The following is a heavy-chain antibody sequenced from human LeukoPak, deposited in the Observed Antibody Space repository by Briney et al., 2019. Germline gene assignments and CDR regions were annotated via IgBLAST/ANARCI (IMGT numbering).Heavy chain of an antibody. Sequence: GASVKVSCKASGYTFTGYYMHWVRQAPGKGLEWMGGFDPEDGETIYAQKFQGRVTMTEDTSTDTAYMELSSLRSEDTAVYYCATEGGGVPTFRWFDPWGQGTLVTVSS. D-gene: IGHD3-16*01. CDR3: ATEGGGVPTFRWFDP. CDR2: FDPEDGET. CDR1: GYTFTGYY. V-gene: IGHV1-24*01. J-gene: IGHJ5*02.